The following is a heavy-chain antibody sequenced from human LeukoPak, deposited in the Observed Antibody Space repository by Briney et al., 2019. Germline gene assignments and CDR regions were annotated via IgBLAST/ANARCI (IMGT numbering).Heavy chain of an antibody. CDR1: GFTFSSYS. J-gene: IGHJ4*02. CDR3: ARDRHHRFGELFP. V-gene: IGHV3-21*01. D-gene: IGHD3-10*01. Sequence: GGSLRLSCAASGFTFSSYSMNWGRQAPGKGLEWVSSISSSSSYIYYADSVKGRFTISRDNAKNSLYLQMNSLRAEDTAVYYCARDRHHRFGELFPWGQGTLVTVSS. CDR2: ISSSSSYI.